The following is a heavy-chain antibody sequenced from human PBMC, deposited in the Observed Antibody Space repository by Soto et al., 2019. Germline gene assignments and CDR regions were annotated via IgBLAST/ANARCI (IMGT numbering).Heavy chain of an antibody. CDR2: INPGGGST. D-gene: IGHD3-22*01. CDR1: GYTFTSYY. J-gene: IGHJ4*02. Sequence: GASVKVSCKASGYTFTSYYMHWVRQAPGQGLEWMGIINPGGGSTSYAQKFQGRVTMTRDTSTSTVYMELSSLRSEDTAVYYCARETYYYDSSGYYSDYWGQGTLVTVSS. V-gene: IGHV1-46*01. CDR3: ARETYYYDSSGYYSDY.